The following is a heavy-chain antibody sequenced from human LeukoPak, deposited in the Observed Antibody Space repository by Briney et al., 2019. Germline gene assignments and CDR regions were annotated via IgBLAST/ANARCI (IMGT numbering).Heavy chain of an antibody. CDR1: GFTFSSYE. CDR2: ISSSGSTI. D-gene: IGHD6-19*01. Sequence: GGSLGLSCAASGFTFSSYEMNWVRQAPGKGLEWVSYISSSGSTIYYADSVKGRFTISRDNAKNSLYLQMNSLRAEDTAVYYCARSAVAAWGSLYYYYYMDVWGKGTTVTVSS. CDR3: ARSAVAAWGSLYYYYYMDV. J-gene: IGHJ6*03. V-gene: IGHV3-48*03.